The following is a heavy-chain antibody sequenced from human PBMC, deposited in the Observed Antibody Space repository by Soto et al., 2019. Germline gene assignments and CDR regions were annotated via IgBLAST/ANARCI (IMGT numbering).Heavy chain of an antibody. D-gene: IGHD3-9*01. J-gene: IGHJ4*02. CDR2: IRSKAYGGTT. Sequence: PGGSLRLSCTASGFTFGDYAMSWFRQAPGKGLEWVGFIRSKAYGGTTEYAASVKGRFTISRDDSKSIAYLQMNSLKTEDTAVYYCTRDYRGELRYFDWLIGGPDYWGQGTLVTVSS. CDR3: TRDYRGELRYFDWLIGGPDY. CDR1: GFTFGDYA. V-gene: IGHV3-49*03.